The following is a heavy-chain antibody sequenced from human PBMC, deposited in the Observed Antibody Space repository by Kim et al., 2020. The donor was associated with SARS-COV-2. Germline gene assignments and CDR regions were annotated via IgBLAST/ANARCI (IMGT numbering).Heavy chain of an antibody. J-gene: IGHJ4*02. V-gene: IGHV1-24*01. CDR3: ATASNYDILTGYSHPPDY. CDR1: GYTLTELS. CDR2: FDSEDGET. D-gene: IGHD3-9*01. Sequence: ASVKVSCKVSGYTLTELSMHWVRQAPGKGLEWMGGFDSEDGETIYAQKFQGRVTMTEDTSTDTAYMELSSLRSEDTAVYYCATASNYDILTGYSHPPDYWGQGTLVTGSS.